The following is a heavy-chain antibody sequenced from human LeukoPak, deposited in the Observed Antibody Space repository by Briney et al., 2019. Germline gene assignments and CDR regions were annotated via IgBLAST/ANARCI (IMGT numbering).Heavy chain of an antibody. CDR3: AKLEVGVTRGGDY. J-gene: IGHJ4*02. Sequence: PGGSLRLSCAASGFTFSSYAMSWVRQAPGKGLEWVSAISGSGGSPYSADSVKGRFTISRDNSKNTLYLQMNSLRAEDTAVYYCAKLEVGVTRGGDYWGQGTLVTASS. V-gene: IGHV3-23*01. CDR1: GFTFSSYA. CDR2: ISGSGGSP. D-gene: IGHD1-26*01.